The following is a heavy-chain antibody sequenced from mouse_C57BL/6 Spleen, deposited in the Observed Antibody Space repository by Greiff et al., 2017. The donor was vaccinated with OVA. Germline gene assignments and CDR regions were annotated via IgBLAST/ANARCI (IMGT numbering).Heavy chain of an antibody. V-gene: IGHV1-82*01. CDR3: ARGEDYDDEFDY. Sequence: QVQLQQPGPELVKPGASVKISCKASGYAFTSSWMNWVKQRPGQGLEWIGRIYPGDGDTNYNGKFKGKATLTADKSSSTAYMQLSSLPSEDSAVYFCARGEDYDDEFDYWGQGTTLTVSS. CDR1: GYAFTSSW. J-gene: IGHJ2*01. CDR2: IYPGDGDT. D-gene: IGHD2-4*01.